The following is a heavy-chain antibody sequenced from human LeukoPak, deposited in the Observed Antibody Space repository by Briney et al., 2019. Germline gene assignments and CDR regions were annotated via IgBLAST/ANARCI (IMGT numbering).Heavy chain of an antibody. CDR2: ISGSGGTI. D-gene: IGHD3-10*01. V-gene: IGHV3-11*01. CDR3: ARSVYYYDSLDP. J-gene: IGHJ5*02. CDR1: GFTFTNYY. Sequence: GGSLRLSCAASGFTFTNYYMSWIRQAPGKGLEWVSYISGSGGTIYYADSVKGRFTVSRDNAESSLYLQMNSLRAEDTAVYYCARSVYYYDSLDPWGQGTLVTVSS.